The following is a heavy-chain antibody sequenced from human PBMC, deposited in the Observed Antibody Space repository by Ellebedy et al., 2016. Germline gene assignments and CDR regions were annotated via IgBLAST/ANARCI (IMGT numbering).Heavy chain of an antibody. J-gene: IGHJ4*02. V-gene: IGHV6-1*01. Sequence: SETLSLTCAISGDSVSSNSAAWNWIRQSPSRGLEWLGRTYYRSKWYYDYRASVKSRITINPDTSKNQFSLQLSSVTPEDTAVYYWARERFNDFAVNGVRDYWGQGTLVTVSS. CDR3: ARERFNDFAVNGVRDY. CDR2: TYYRSKWYY. CDR1: GDSVSSNSAA. D-gene: IGHD2-8*01.